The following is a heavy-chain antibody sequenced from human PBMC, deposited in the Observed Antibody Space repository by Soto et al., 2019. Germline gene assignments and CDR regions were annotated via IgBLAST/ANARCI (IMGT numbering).Heavy chain of an antibody. Sequence: SETVSLTCTVSGGSISIYYFSWIRQPPGKGLEWIGYIYYSGSTNYNPSLKSRVTISVDTSKNQFSLKLTSVTAADTAVYYCARDKITGLFDYWGQGTLVTVSS. D-gene: IGHD2-8*02. CDR2: IYYSGST. J-gene: IGHJ4*02. CDR3: ARDKITGLFDY. CDR1: GGSISIYY. V-gene: IGHV4-59*12.